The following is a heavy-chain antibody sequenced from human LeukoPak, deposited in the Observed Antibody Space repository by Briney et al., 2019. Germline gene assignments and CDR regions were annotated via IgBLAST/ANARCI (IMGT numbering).Heavy chain of an antibody. CDR1: GFTFSSYS. CDR3: ARDSSSGWYRRDFDY. D-gene: IGHD6-19*01. J-gene: IGHJ4*02. CDR2: ISSSSSTI. Sequence: GGSLRLSCAASGFTFSSYSMNWVRQAPGKGLEWVSYISSSSSTIYYADSVKGRFTISRDNAKNSLYLQMNSLRAEDTAVYYCARDSSSGWYRRDFDYWGQGTLVTVSS. V-gene: IGHV3-48*01.